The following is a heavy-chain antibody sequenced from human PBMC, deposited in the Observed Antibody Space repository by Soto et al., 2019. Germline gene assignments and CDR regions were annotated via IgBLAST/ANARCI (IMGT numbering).Heavy chain of an antibody. CDR1: GFTVSSAY. Sequence: EVQLVETGGGLIQPGGSLRLSCAASGFTVSSAYMSWVRQAPGKGLEWVSVIYSGGSAYYADSLKGRFTISRDNSKNTLNLQMNSLRAEDTAVYYCARGGFAPFDYWGQGTMVTVSS. CDR3: ARGGFAPFDY. CDR2: IYSGGSA. V-gene: IGHV3-53*02. J-gene: IGHJ4*02.